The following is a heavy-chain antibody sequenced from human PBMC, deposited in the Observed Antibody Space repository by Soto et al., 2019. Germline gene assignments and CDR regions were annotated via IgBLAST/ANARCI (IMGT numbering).Heavy chain of an antibody. CDR1: GYTFTGYY. CDR2: INPNSGGT. CDR3: ARGGGVTGPHDAFDI. Sequence: ASVKVSCKASGYTFTGYYMHWVRQAPGQGLEWMGWINPNSGGTNYAQKFQGWVTMTRDTSISTAYMELSRLRSDDTAGYCGARGGGVTGPHDAFDIWGQGTMVTVSS. J-gene: IGHJ3*02. D-gene: IGHD7-27*01. V-gene: IGHV1-2*04.